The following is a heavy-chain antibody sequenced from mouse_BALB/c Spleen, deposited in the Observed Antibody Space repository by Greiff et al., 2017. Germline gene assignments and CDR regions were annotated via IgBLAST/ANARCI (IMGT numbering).Heavy chain of an antibody. V-gene: IGHV3-8*02. D-gene: IGHD1-1*01. Sequence: ESGPSLVKPSQTLSLTCSVTGDSITSGYWNWIRKFPGNKLEYMGYISYSGSTYYNPSLKSRISITRDTSKNQYYLQLNSVTTEDTATYYCAIYYYGSSYYAMDYWGQGTSVTVSS. CDR1: GDSITSGY. CDR3: AIYYYGSSYYAMDY. J-gene: IGHJ4*01. CDR2: ISYSGST.